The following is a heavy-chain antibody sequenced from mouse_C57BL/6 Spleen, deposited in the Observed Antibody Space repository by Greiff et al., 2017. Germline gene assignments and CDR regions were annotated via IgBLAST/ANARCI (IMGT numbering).Heavy chain of an antibody. CDR1: GYAFSSYW. V-gene: IGHV1-80*01. CDR2: IYPGDGDT. Sequence: QVQLKESGAELVKPGASVKISCKASGYAFSSYWMNWVKQRPGKGLEWIGQIYPGDGDTNYNGKFKGKATLTADKSSSTAYMQLSSLTSEDSAVYFCARSGVLLRTQDYAMDYWGQGTSVTVSS. D-gene: IGHD1-1*01. J-gene: IGHJ4*01. CDR3: ARSGVLLRTQDYAMDY.